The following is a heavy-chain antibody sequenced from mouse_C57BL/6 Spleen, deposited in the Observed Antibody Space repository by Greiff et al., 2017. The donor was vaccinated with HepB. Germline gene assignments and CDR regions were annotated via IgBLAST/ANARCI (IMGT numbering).Heavy chain of an antibody. J-gene: IGHJ2*01. CDR1: GFNIKDDY. Sequence: EVQLQESGAELVRPGASVKLSCTASGFNIKDDYMHWVKQRPEQGLEWIGWIDPANGDTEYAPKFQGKATIPADTSSNTAYLQLSSLTSEDTAVYYCTTGTTFSYYFGDWGQGTTLTVSS. D-gene: IGHD1-1*01. CDR2: IDPANGDT. CDR3: TTGTTFSYYFGD. V-gene: IGHV14-4*01.